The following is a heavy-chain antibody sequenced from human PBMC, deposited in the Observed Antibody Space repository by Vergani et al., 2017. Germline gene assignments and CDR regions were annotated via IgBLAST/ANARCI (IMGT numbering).Heavy chain of an antibody. J-gene: IGHJ4*02. CDR2: FDPEHGEV. Sequence: QVQLVQSGSEVRKPGASVKVSCQVSGYSLTELTIHWVRQAPGKGLEWMGGFDPEHGEVTFAHHIQGRVTMTEDRSTDTAYMELSSLRPEDTALYYCAKVTDYYDSSGYSLDYWGQGTLVTVSS. D-gene: IGHD3-22*01. CDR1: GYSLTELT. V-gene: IGHV1-24*01. CDR3: AKVTDYYDSSGYSLDY.